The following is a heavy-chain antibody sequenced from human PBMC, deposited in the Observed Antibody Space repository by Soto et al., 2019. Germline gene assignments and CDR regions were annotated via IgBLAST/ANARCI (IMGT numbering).Heavy chain of an antibody. CDR3: AKDNDYGDSYFDY. Sequence: PGGSLRLSCAASGFTFSSYGMHWVRQAPGKGLEWVAVISYDGSNKYYADSVKGRFTISRDNSKNTLYLQMNSLRAEDTAVYYCAKDNDYGDSYFDYWGQGTLVTVSS. CDR2: ISYDGSNK. V-gene: IGHV3-30*18. J-gene: IGHJ4*02. CDR1: GFTFSSYG. D-gene: IGHD4-17*01.